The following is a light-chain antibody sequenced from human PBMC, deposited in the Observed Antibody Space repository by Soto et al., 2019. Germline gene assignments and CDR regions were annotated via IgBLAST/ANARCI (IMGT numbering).Light chain of an antibody. V-gene: IGKV3D-15*01. CDR2: GAS. J-gene: IGKJ4*01. CDR1: QSVSIN. Sequence: EIVMTQSPATLSVSPGERATLSCRASQSVSINLAWYQQKSGQAPRLLIYGASTRATGIPARFSGSGSVTEFTLTITSLQSEDVAVYYCQQYNNWPLTFGGGTKVEVK. CDR3: QQYNNWPLT.